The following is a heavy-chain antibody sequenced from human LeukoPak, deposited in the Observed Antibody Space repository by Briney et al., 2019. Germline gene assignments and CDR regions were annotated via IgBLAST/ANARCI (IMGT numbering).Heavy chain of an antibody. D-gene: IGHD3-10*01. J-gene: IGHJ4*02. Sequence: GEPLRLSCAASGFTFSSYAMHWVRQTPGKGLEWVAIISYDGTKKDYADPVKGRFTISRDNSKNTLSLQMSSLRPEDTAVYYCGKDGIARGSGSYLDYWGQGTPVTVSS. V-gene: IGHV3-30*18. CDR2: ISYDGTKK. CDR3: GKDGIARGSGSYLDY. CDR1: GFTFSSYA.